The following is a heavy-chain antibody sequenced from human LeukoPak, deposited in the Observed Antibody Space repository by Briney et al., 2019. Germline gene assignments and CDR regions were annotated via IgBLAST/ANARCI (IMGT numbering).Heavy chain of an antibody. CDR3: AREDCSSASCTAGFDY. D-gene: IGHD2-2*01. V-gene: IGHV1-18*01. J-gene: IGHJ4*02. CDR1: VYTFTSYG. CDR2: LSAQNSNT. Sequence: ASVKVSCKASVYTFTSYGISGVRQAPVQGREWMGWLSAQNSNTNYTQKLQARDTMTRDTSTSKAYMELTSLRPDNTAVYYCAREDCSSASCTAGFDYWGQGTLVTVSS.